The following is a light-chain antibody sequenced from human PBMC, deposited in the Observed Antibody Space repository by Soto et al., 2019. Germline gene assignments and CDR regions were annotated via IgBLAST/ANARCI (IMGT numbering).Light chain of an antibody. J-gene: IGKJ5*01. CDR1: PSVPNY. Sequence: DIALTPSPAPLSLSLGERATLSCRASPSVPNYVAWYQQKPGQAPRLLIYGAFNRATGIPARFSGSGSGADFTLTISSLEPEDFAIYYCQQRNTWPPVTFGQGTRLEIK. CDR3: QQRNTWPPVT. V-gene: IGKV3-11*01. CDR2: GAF.